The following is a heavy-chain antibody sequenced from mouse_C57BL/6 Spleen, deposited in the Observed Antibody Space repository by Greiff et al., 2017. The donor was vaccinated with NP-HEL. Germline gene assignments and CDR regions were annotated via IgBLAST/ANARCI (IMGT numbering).Heavy chain of an antibody. CDR1: GYTFTSYW. D-gene: IGHD4-1*01. V-gene: IGHV1-5*01. CDR2: IYPGNSDT. CDR3: TRSNPGRYFDY. Sequence: EVQLQQSGTVLARPGASVKMSCKTSGYTFTSYWVHWVKQRPGQGLEWIGAIYPGNSDTSYNQKFKGKAKLTAVTSASTAYMELSSLTNEDSAVYYCTRSNPGRYFDYWGQGTTLTVSS. J-gene: IGHJ2*01.